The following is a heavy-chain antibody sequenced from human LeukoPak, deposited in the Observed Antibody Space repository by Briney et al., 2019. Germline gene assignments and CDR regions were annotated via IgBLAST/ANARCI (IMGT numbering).Heavy chain of an antibody. D-gene: IGHD6-13*01. CDR1: GYSFTTYY. V-gene: IGHV5-10-1*01. Sequence: GESLNISCETSGYSFTTYYISWVRQIPGGKGLEWMGRIDTTDSFATCSPSFQGRVTMSTDKSTNTAYLQWSSLKASDTAIYYCVKDGSSWFFDYWGQGTLVTVSS. CDR3: VKDGSSWFFDY. J-gene: IGHJ4*02. CDR2: IDTTDSFA.